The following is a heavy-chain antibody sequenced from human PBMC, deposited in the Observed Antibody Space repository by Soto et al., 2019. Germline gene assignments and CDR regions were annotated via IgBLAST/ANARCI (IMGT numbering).Heavy chain of an antibody. CDR1: GGSISSYY. CDR2: IYYSGST. Sequence: SETLSLTCTVSGGSISSYYWSWIRQPPGKGLEWIGYIYYSGSTNYNPSLKSRVTISVDTSKNQFSLKLSSVTAADTAVYYCAGSNTIFGGAPRFDPWGQGTLVTVPQ. D-gene: IGHD3-3*01. J-gene: IGHJ5*02. V-gene: IGHV4-59*01. CDR3: AGSNTIFGGAPRFDP.